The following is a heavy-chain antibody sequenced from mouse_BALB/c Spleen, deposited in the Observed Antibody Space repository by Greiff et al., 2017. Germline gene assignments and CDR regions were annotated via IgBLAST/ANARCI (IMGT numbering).Heavy chain of an antibody. CDR1: GFTFSSYT. D-gene: IGHD1-1*01. CDR3: ARQGLRGYFDV. V-gene: IGHV5-12-2*01. Sequence: EVKLVESGGGLVQPGGSLKLSCAASGFTFSSYTMSWVRQTPEKRLEWVAYISNGGGSTYYPDTVKGRCTISRDNAKNTLYLQMSSLKSEDTAMYYCARQGLRGYFDVWGAGTTVTVSS. J-gene: IGHJ1*01. CDR2: ISNGGGST.